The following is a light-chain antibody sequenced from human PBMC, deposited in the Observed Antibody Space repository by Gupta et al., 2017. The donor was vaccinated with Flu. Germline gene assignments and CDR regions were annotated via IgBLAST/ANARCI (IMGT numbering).Light chain of an antibody. Sequence: SALPQPASVSGSPGQSVTISRPGTSSDIGAYNYVSWYQQHPGKAPKLMISEVGSRPSGVSDRFSGSKSGNTASLTISGLQAEDEADYYCGSYTTSSTLVFGGGTKLTVL. CDR3: GSYTTSSTLV. J-gene: IGLJ2*01. V-gene: IGLV2-14*01. CDR1: SSDIGAYNY. CDR2: EVG.